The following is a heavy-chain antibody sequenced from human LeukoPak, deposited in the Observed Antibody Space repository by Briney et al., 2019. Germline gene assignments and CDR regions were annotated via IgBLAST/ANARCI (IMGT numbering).Heavy chain of an antibody. Sequence: SETLSLTCAVYGGSFSGYYWSCIRQPPGKGLEWIGEINHSGSTNYNPSLKSRVTISVDTSKNQFSLKLSSVTAADTAVYYCARGGYSYGTWWFDPWGQGTLVTVSS. CDR1: GGSFSGYY. J-gene: IGHJ5*02. CDR3: ARGGYSYGTWWFDP. D-gene: IGHD5-18*01. CDR2: INHSGST. V-gene: IGHV4-34*01.